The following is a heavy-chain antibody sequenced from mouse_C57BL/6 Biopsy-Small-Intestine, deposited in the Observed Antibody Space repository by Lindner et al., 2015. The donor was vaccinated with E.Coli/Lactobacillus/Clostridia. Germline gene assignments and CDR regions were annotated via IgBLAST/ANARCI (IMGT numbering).Heavy chain of an antibody. V-gene: IGHV1-84*02. CDR1: GHTFTDYY. Sequence: SVKVSCKASGHTFTDYYLHWVRQAPGQGLEWMGWINLKRGDTIFGQKFQGRVTMTRDTSISTAYMELRSLTSDDTAVYYCAKVPKEDCSGGSCSNYYYFGMDVWGQGTTVTVSS. J-gene: IGHJ1*01. D-gene: IGHD1-1*02. CDR2: INLKRGDT. CDR3: AKVPKEDCSGGSCSNYYYFGMDV.